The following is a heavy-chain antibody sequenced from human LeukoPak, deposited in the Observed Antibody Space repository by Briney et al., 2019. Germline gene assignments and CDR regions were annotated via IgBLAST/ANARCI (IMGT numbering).Heavy chain of an antibody. CDR3: AREGVAVAGTGGYYYYGMDV. Sequence: ASVKVSCKASGGTFSSYAISWVRQAPGQGLEWMGWINTNTGNPTYAQGFTGRFVFSLDTSVSTAYLQISSLKAEDTAVYYCAREGVAVAGTGGYYYYGMDVWGQGTTVTVSS. V-gene: IGHV7-4-1*02. CDR2: INTNTGNP. CDR1: GGTFSSYA. D-gene: IGHD6-19*01. J-gene: IGHJ6*02.